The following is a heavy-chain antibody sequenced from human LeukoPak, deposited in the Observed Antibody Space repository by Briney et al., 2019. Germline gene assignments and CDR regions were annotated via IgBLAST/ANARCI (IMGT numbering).Heavy chain of an antibody. CDR2: IIPILGIA. D-gene: IGHD2-8*01. CDR3: ARYLTATDAFDI. Sequence: SVKVSCKASGGTFSSYAISWVRQAPGQGLEWMGRIIPILGIANYAQKFQGRVTITADKSTSTAYMELSSLRSEDTAVYYCARYLTATDAFDIWGQGTMVTVSS. CDR1: GGTFSSYA. J-gene: IGHJ3*02. V-gene: IGHV1-69*04.